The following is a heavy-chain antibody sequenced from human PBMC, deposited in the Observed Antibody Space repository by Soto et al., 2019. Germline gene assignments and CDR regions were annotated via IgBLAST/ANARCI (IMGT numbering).Heavy chain of an antibody. CDR3: VYGSSSHHNAADV. D-gene: IGHD4-17*01. Sequence: QITLKESGPAQVRATQTLTLTCAVSGFSVRSSGVAVAWIRQPPGKALEWLALIYWDDDERYSPSLKNRLTITKDTSKNQVVLTMTNMGPVDSGTYYCVYGSSSHHNAADVWGQGTSVSVSS. J-gene: IGHJ6*02. CDR2: IYWDDDE. V-gene: IGHV2-5*04. CDR1: GFSVRSSGVA.